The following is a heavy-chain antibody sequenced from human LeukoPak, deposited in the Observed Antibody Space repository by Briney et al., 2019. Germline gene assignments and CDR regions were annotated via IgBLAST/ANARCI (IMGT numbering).Heavy chain of an antibody. Sequence: SETLSLTCTVSGGSISSYYWSWIRQPPGKGLEWIGYIYYSGSTNYNPSLKSRVTISVGTSKNQFSLKLSSVTAADTAVYYCARALVGEGEKNAFDPWGQGTLVTVSS. CDR3: ARALVGEGEKNAFDP. CDR2: IYYSGST. D-gene: IGHD3-10*01. V-gene: IGHV4-59*01. J-gene: IGHJ5*02. CDR1: GGSISSYY.